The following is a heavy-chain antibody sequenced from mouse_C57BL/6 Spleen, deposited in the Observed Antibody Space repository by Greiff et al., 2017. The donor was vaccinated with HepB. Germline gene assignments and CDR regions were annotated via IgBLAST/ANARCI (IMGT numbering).Heavy chain of an antibody. V-gene: IGHV1-64*01. J-gene: IGHJ4*01. Sequence: QVQRQQLGAELVKPGASVKLSCKAFGYTFTSYWMHWVKQRPGQGLEGIGMIHPTMGSPNYNEKFKSKATLTVDKYSSTAYMQHSSLTSEDSAVYYCARGKNGDDYDAMDYWGQGTSVTVSA. D-gene: IGHD2-13*01. CDR3: ARGKNGDDYDAMDY. CDR2: IHPTMGSP. CDR1: GYTFTSYW.